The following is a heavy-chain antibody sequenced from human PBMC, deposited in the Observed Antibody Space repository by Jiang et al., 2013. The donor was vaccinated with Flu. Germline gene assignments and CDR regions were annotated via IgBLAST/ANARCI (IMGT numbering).Heavy chain of an antibody. CDR1: GDTFSSYA. Sequence: GAEVKKPGSSVKVSCKASGDTFSSYAISWVRQAPGQGLEWMGRIIPLLGIANYAQKLRGRVTITADKSTTTAYMELSSLRSEDTAVYFCASGNTYGGMDVVGQRDHGHRLL. D-gene: IGHD1-7*01. J-gene: IGHJ6*04. CDR3: ASGNTYGGMDV. CDR2: IIPLLGIA. V-gene: IGHV1-69*04.